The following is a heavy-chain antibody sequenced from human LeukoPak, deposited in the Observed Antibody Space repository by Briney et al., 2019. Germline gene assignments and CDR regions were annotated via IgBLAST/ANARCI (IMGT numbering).Heavy chain of an antibody. V-gene: IGHV3-33*01. Sequence: GGSLRLSCAASGFTFSSYGMHWVRQAPGKGLEWVAVIWYDGSNKYYADSVKGRFTISRGNSKNTLYLQMNSLRAEDTAVYYCARDSRDGYNDYWGQGTLVTVSS. CDR3: ARDSRDGYNDY. CDR1: GFTFSSYG. D-gene: IGHD5-24*01. CDR2: IWYDGSNK. J-gene: IGHJ4*02.